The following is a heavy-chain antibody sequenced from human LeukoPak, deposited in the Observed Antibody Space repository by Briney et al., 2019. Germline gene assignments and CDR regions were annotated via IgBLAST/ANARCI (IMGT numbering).Heavy chain of an antibody. CDR3: ASRIQLWLRSGGKM. CDR2: IKPNSGGT. CDR1: GYTFTGYY. Sequence: ASVKVSCKASGYTFTGYYMHWVRQAPGQGLEWMGWIKPNSGGTNYAQKFQGRVTMTRDTSISTAYMELSRLRSDHTAVYYCASRIQLWLRSGGKMWGQGTLVTVSS. J-gene: IGHJ4*02. D-gene: IGHD5-18*01. V-gene: IGHV1-2*02.